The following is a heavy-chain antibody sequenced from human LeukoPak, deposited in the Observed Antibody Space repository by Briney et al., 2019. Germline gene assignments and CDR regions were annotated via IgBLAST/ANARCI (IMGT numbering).Heavy chain of an antibody. CDR1: GGSISSGSYY. V-gene: IGHV4-61*01. D-gene: IGHD3-10*01. J-gene: IGHJ4*02. Sequence: SETLSLTCTVSGGSISSGSYYWSWIRQPPGKGLEWIGYIYYSGSTSYNPSLKSRVTISVDTSKNQFSLSLRSVTAADTAVYFCARAAYGSGGIFDYWGQGGLVTVSS. CDR2: IYYSGST. CDR3: ARAAYGSGGIFDY.